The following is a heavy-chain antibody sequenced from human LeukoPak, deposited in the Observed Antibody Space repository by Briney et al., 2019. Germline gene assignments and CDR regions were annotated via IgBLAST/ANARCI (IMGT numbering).Heavy chain of an antibody. Sequence: SGGSLRLSCAASGFTFSSYAMHWVRQAPGKGLEWVAVISYDGSDKYYADSVKGRFTVSRDNSKNTLYLQMNSLRVEDTAVYYCATGGYSGGPYEEYFHHWGQGTLVTVSS. CDR2: ISYDGSDK. CDR1: GFTFSSYA. V-gene: IGHV3-30*04. CDR3: ATGGYSGGPYEEYFHH. J-gene: IGHJ1*01. D-gene: IGHD5-12*01.